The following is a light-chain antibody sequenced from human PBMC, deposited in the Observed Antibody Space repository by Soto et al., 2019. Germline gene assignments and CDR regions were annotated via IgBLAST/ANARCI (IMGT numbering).Light chain of an antibody. V-gene: IGKV1-39*01. CDR1: QTINNF. CDR2: AAS. J-gene: IGKJ4*01. CDR3: QQSYSTPT. Sequence: DIQMTQSPSSLSASVGDSVTITCRASQTINNFLNWYQQKPGKAPKVLIYAASSLQSGVPSRFSGSGSGTDFTLTISSLQPEAFANYYCQQSYSTPTFGGGTKVDIK.